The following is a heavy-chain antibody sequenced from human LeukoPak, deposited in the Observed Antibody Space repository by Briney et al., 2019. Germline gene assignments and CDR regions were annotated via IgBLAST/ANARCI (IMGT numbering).Heavy chain of an antibody. CDR1: GGSISSYY. D-gene: IGHD6-13*01. V-gene: IGHV4-59*08. Sequence: KPSETLSLTCTVSGGSISSYYWSWIRQPPGKGLEWIGYIYYSGSTNYNPSLKSRVSISVDTSKTQFSLKLNSVTAADTAVYYCARTDQYGSSWSKVFDIWGQGTMVTVSS. J-gene: IGHJ3*02. CDR3: ARTDQYGSSWSKVFDI. CDR2: IYYSGST.